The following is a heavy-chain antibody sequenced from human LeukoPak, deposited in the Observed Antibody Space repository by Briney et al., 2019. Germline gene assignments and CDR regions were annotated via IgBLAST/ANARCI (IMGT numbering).Heavy chain of an antibody. D-gene: IGHD5-12*01. CDR2: ISGSGGST. J-gene: IGHJ6*02. CDR1: GFTFSSYA. CDR3: AKDIGSGYDSVTEGMDV. Sequence: SGGSLRLSCAASGFTFSSYAMSWVRQAPGKGLEWVSAISGSGGSTYYADSVKGRFTISRDNAKNSLYLQMNSLRAEDTALYYCAKDIGSGYDSVTEGMDVWGQGTTVTVSS. V-gene: IGHV3-23*01.